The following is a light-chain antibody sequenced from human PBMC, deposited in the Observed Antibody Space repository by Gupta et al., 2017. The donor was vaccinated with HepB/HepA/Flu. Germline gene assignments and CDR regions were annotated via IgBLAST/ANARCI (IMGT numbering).Light chain of an antibody. CDR1: SSDIGNYNY. V-gene: IGLV2-14*03. Sequence: QSALTQPASVSGSPGQSITISCTVTSSDIGNYNYVSWYQQHPGKAPKLMIYDVSNRPSGVSNRFSGSKSGNTASLTISGLQAEDEADYYCSSYTSSSTVIFGGGTKLTVL. J-gene: IGLJ2*01. CDR3: SSYTSSSTVI. CDR2: DVS.